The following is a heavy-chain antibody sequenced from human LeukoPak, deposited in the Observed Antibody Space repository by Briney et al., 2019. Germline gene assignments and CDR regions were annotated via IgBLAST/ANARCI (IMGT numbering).Heavy chain of an antibody. Sequence: ASVKVSCKASGDTFTSYGISWVRQAPGHGLEWMGWISAYNGNTNYAQKLQGRVTMTTDTSTSTAYMELRSLRSDDTAVYYCARDSRIRGFDYWGQGTLVTVSS. CDR1: GDTFTSYG. D-gene: IGHD6-13*01. CDR2: ISAYNGNT. J-gene: IGHJ4*02. V-gene: IGHV1-18*01. CDR3: ARDSRIRGFDY.